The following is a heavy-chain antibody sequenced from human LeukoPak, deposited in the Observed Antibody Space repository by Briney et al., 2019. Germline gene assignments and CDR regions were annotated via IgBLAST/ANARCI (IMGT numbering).Heavy chain of an antibody. CDR3: ARARRWLQFEFDY. D-gene: IGHD5-24*01. CDR1: GFTFRSYS. J-gene: IGHJ4*02. V-gene: IGHV3-66*02. CDR2: IYSGGST. Sequence: QAGGSLRLSFAASGFTFRSYSMNWVRQAPGKGLEWVSVIYSGGSTYYADSVKGRFTISRDNSKNTLYLQMNSLRAEHTAVYYCARARRWLQFEFDYWGQGTLVTVSS.